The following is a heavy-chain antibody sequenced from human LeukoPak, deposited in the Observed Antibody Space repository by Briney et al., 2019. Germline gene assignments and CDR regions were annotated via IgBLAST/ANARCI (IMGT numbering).Heavy chain of an antibody. D-gene: IGHD4-11*01. CDR2: IYYSGST. CDR1: GASVSNYD. CDR3: ARGGSNFDWAWYFDL. V-gene: IGHV4-59*02. Sequence: PSETLSLTCTVSGASVSNYDWSWIRQPPGKGLEWIGYIYYSGSTDYNPSLKSRVTISKDTSKNQFSLKLTSVTAADTAVYYCARGGSNFDWAWYFDLWGRGTLVTVSS. J-gene: IGHJ2*01.